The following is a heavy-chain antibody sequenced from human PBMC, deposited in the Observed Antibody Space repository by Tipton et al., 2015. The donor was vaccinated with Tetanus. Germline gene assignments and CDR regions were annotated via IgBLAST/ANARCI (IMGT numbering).Heavy chain of an antibody. V-gene: IGHV4-39*01. D-gene: IGHD5-18*01. Sequence: TLSLTCSVSGYSINSGTYYWAWLRQPPGRRLEWIGTLYYSGDTYYNPSLKSRVTISIDASKNQFSLTLSPVTAADTAVYYCARQKRGYSYGAFDYWGQGTLVTVSS. CDR2: LYYSGDT. J-gene: IGHJ4*02. CDR3: ARQKRGYSYGAFDY. CDR1: GYSINSGTYY.